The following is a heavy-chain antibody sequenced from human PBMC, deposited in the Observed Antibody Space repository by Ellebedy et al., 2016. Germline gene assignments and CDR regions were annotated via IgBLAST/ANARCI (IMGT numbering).Heavy chain of an antibody. J-gene: IGHJ5*02. CDR1: GFIVSSNY. Sequence: GESLKISCAASGFIVSSNYMSWVRQPPGKGLEWVATLYSGGTLLYADSVKGRLTISRDNSKNTLYLQMNSLGAEDTALYYCAKVNSVDRSTWDSDWLDPWGQGTLVTVSP. D-gene: IGHD5-12*01. V-gene: IGHV3-66*01. CDR2: LYSGGTL. CDR3: AKVNSVDRSTWDSDWLDP.